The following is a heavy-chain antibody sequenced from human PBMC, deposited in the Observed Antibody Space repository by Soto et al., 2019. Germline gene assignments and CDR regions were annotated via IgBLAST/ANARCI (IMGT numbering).Heavy chain of an antibody. CDR3: ARSGIAVAEYYFNY. V-gene: IGHV4-31*03. D-gene: IGHD6-19*01. J-gene: IGHJ4*02. Sequence: PSETLSLTCTVSGGSISSGGYYWSWIRQHPGKGLEWIGYIYFSGSTYYNPSLNSRVTISVDTSKNQFSLKLSSVTAADTAVYYCARSGIAVAEYYFNYWGQGTLVTVSS. CDR2: IYFSGST. CDR1: GGSISSGGYY.